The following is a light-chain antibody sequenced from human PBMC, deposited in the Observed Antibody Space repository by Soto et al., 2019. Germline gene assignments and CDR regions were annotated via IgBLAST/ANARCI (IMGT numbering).Light chain of an antibody. CDR3: QHYNSYSEA. Sequence: IQMTQSPSSLSASVGDRVTITSQASQGISNWLAWYQQKPGKAPNLLIYDASSLQSGVPSRFSGSGFGTELTLTISSLQPDDFATYYCQHYNSYSEAFGQGTKVDIK. V-gene: IGKV1-5*01. CDR2: DAS. CDR1: QGISNW. J-gene: IGKJ1*01.